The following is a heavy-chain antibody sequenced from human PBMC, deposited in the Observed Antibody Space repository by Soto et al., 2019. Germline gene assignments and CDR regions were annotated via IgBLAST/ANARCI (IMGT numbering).Heavy chain of an antibody. D-gene: IGHD6-13*01. Sequence: SGTLSLTCAVSGGSISSSSYFWGWIRQPPGKGLEWIGSMYYSGTTYYNPSLKSRVTISVDTSKNQFSLKLSSVTAADTAVYYCARAPAPLCSSSWYYFDYWGQGTLVTVCS. CDR3: ARAPAPLCSSSWYYFDY. CDR2: MYYSGTT. J-gene: IGHJ4*02. V-gene: IGHV4-39*07. CDR1: GGSISSSSYF.